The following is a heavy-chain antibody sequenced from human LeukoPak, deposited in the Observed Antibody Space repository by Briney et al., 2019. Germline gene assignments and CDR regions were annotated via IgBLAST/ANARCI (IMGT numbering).Heavy chain of an antibody. Sequence: PSRSLRLSCAASGFTFDDYAMHWVRQAPGKGLEWVSGISWNSGSIGYADSVKGRFTISRDNAKNSLYLQMNSLRAEDTALYYCAKDLRTMVRGVISYWGQGTLVTVSS. CDR3: AKDLRTMVRGVISY. J-gene: IGHJ4*02. D-gene: IGHD3-10*01. CDR2: ISWNSGSI. CDR1: GFTFDDYA. V-gene: IGHV3-9*01.